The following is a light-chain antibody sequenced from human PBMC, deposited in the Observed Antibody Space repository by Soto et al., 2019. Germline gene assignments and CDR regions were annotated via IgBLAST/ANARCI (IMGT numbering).Light chain of an antibody. J-gene: IGLJ2*01. CDR1: SSDVGGYNY. CDR2: EVS. V-gene: IGLV2-8*01. CDR3: RSSAGSNNWGV. Sequence: QSALTQPPSASGSPGQSVTISCTGTSSDVGGYNYVSWYQQHPGKAPKLMIYEVSKRPSGVPDRFSGSKSGNTASLTVSGLQAEDEAYYYCRSSAGSNNWGVFGGGTKLTVL.